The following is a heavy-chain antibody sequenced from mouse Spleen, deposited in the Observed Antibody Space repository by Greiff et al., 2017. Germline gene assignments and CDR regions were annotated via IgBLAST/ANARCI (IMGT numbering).Heavy chain of an antibody. CDR1: GYTFTSYW. CDR3: ARGAGYFPGYFDY. CDR2: INPSTGYT. V-gene: IGHV1-7*01. D-gene: IGHD2-3*01. Sequence: VQLQQSGAELAKPGASVKMSCKASGYTFTSYWMHWVKQRPRQGLEWIGYINPSTGYTEYNQKFKDKATLTADKSSSTAYMQLSSLTSEDSAVYYCARGAGYFPGYFDYWGQGTTLTVSS. J-gene: IGHJ2*01.